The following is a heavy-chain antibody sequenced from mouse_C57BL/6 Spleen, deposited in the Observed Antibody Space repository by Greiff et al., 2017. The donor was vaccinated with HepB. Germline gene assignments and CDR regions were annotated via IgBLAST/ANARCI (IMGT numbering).Heavy chain of an antibody. Sequence: QQSGAELARPGASVKMSCKASGYTFTSYTMHWVKQRPGQGLEWIGYINPSSGYTKYNQKFKDKATLTADKSSSTAYMQLSSLTSEDSAVYYCARYYGSSYAYYAMDYWGQGTSVTVSS. CDR1: GYTFTSYT. J-gene: IGHJ4*01. CDR3: ARYYGSSYAYYAMDY. D-gene: IGHD1-1*01. CDR2: INPSSGYT. V-gene: IGHV1-4*01.